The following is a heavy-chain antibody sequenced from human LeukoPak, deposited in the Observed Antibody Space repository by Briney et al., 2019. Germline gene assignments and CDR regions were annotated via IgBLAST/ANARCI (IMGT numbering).Heavy chain of an antibody. CDR1: GFTFSTYA. CDR2: LTNSGGSGGVK. Sequence: QSGGSLRLSCAASGFTFSTYAMSWVRQAPGKGLQWVSALTNSGGSGGVKYFAGSVKGRFIISRDNSKSTLYLQLSSLRAEDTAVYYCAKAMSTDHYDSRGFYRVDFDSWGQGTLVTVSS. J-gene: IGHJ4*02. CDR3: AKAMSTDHYDSRGFYRVDFDS. V-gene: IGHV3-23*01. D-gene: IGHD3-22*01.